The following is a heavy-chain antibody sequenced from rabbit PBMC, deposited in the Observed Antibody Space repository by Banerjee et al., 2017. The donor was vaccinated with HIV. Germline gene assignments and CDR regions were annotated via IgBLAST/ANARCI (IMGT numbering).Heavy chain of an antibody. D-gene: IGHD6-1*01. V-gene: IGHV1S40*01. CDR3: ARAGYDGGAYGGTRLDL. CDR2: IHVTNGIT. Sequence: QSLEESGGGLVKPEGSLTLTCKASGFSFSSYYYMCWVRQAPGKGLEWIGCIHVTNGITAYASWAKGRFTISKTSSTTVTLQMTSLTAADTATYFCARAGYDGGAYGGTRLDLWGQGTLVTVS. CDR1: GFSFSSYYY. J-gene: IGHJ3*01.